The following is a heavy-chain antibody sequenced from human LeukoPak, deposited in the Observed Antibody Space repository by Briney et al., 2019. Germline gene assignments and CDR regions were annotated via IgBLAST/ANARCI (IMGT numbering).Heavy chain of an antibody. CDR1: GGSISNKY. CDR3: ARDEVI. D-gene: IGHD2-21*01. Sequence: SETLSLTCTVSGGSISNKYWSWIRQPPGKGLEWIGYIYYSGSTNYNPSLKSRVTISVDTSKNQFSLKLSSVTAADTAVYYCARDEVIWGQGTLVTVSS. CDR2: IYYSGST. J-gene: IGHJ4*02. V-gene: IGHV4-59*01.